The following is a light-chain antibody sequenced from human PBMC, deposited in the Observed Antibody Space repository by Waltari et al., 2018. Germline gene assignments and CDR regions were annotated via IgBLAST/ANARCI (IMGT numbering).Light chain of an antibody. Sequence: QTVVTQEPSFSVSPGGTVTLTCGVSSGSVSDYYPAWYQQTPGQPPLPLLSSPKLRAPGVPDRFSGSTLGNKAALTITGAQADDEADYYCVLYMRNGIYVFGTGTKVTVL. CDR3: VLYMRNGIYV. V-gene: IGLV8-61*01. CDR1: SGSVSDYY. CDR2: SPK. J-gene: IGLJ1*01.